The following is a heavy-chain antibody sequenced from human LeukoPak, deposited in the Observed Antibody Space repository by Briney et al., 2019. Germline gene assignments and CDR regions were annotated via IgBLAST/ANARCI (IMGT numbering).Heavy chain of an antibody. D-gene: IGHD6-19*01. V-gene: IGHV3-23*01. CDR3: ARDVASASGWSVWAFDR. Sequence: HPGGSLRLSCAASGFTFKFFGMNWVRQAPGKGLDWVSFIGGSSDGGGTYFADSVKGRFTISRDDSRNTLHLQMNNLRAEDTAVYYCARDVASASGWSVWAFDRWGQGTLVTVSS. CDR2: IGGSSDGGGT. CDR1: GFTFKFFG. J-gene: IGHJ4*02.